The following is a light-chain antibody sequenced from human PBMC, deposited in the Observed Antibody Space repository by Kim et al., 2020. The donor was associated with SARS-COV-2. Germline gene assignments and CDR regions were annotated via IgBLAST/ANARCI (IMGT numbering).Light chain of an antibody. V-gene: IGLV3-1*01. Sequence: SVSPGQTASIPCSGDKLGDKYACWYQQKPGQSPVLVIYQDSKRPSGIPERFSGSNSGNTATLTISGTQAMDEADYYCQAWDSSTHVFGTGTKVTVL. CDR1: KLGDKY. CDR2: QDS. J-gene: IGLJ1*01. CDR3: QAWDSSTHV.